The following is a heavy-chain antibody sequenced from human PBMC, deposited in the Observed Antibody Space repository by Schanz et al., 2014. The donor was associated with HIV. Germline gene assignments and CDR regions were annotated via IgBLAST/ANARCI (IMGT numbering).Heavy chain of an antibody. Sequence: EVQLVESGGGLVQPGGSLRLSCAASGFTFSRYWMTWVRQAPGKGLEWAANIRQDGGAKYYVDSVKGRFNISRDNAKNSLYLQMNSLRGEDTAVYYCARDERYCTGSNCYLYYFDYWGQGTLVTVPS. CDR1: GFTFSRYW. D-gene: IGHD2-15*01. J-gene: IGHJ4*02. V-gene: IGHV3-7*01. CDR3: ARDERYCTGSNCYLYYFDY. CDR2: IRQDGGAK.